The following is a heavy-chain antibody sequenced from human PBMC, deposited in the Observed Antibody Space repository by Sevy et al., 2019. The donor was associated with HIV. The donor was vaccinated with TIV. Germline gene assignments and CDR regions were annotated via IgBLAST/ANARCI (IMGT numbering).Heavy chain of an antibody. CDR1: GFTFSSYW. CDR2: IKQDGSEK. J-gene: IGHJ4*02. D-gene: IGHD3-10*01. V-gene: IGHV3-7*01. CDR3: ARDVTMVRGVIDNDY. Sequence: GESLKISCAASGFTFSSYWMSWVRQAPGKGLEWVANIKQDGSEKYYVDSVKGRFTISRDNAKNSLYLQMNSLRAEDTAVYYCARDVTMVRGVIDNDYWGQGTLVTVSS.